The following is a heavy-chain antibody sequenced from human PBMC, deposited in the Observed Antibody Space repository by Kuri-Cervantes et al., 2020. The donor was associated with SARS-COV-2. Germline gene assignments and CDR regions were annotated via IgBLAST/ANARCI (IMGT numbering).Heavy chain of an antibody. Sequence: GESLKISCAASGFTFSSYAMHWVRQAPGKGLEWVAVISYDGSSKYYADSVKGRFTTSRDNSKNTLYLQMNSLRAEDTAVYYCAREAYYDFWSGYHTRTDYFDYWGQGTLVTVSS. CDR3: AREAYYDFWSGYHTRTDYFDY. J-gene: IGHJ4*02. V-gene: IGHV3-30-3*01. D-gene: IGHD3-3*01. CDR1: GFTFSSYA. CDR2: ISYDGSSK.